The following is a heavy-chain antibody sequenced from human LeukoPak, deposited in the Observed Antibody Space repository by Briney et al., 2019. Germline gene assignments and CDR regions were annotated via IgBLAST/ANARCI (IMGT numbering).Heavy chain of an antibody. CDR1: GFTFSSYA. Sequence: GGPLRPSCAPSGFTFSSYAMSWARQPPGKGRDWVSVISGSGVSTYYADSVKGRFTISRDDSKNTLYLQMNSLRAEDTAVYYCAKRGMTTIKEGFDYWGQRTLVTVSS. CDR2: ISGSGVST. J-gene: IGHJ4*02. D-gene: IGHD5-24*01. CDR3: AKRGMTTIKEGFDY. V-gene: IGHV3-23*01.